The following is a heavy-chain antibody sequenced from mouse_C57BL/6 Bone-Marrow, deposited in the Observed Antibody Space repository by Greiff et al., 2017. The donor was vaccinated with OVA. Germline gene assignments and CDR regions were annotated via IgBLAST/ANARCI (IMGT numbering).Heavy chain of an antibody. D-gene: IGHD2-2*01. J-gene: IGHJ4*01. V-gene: IGHV1-42*01. CDR3: AREKCFYYGNDAGALDY. CDR2: INPSTGGT. Sequence: EVKLMESGPELVKPGASVKISCKASGYSFTGYYMNWVKQSPEKSLEWIGEINPSTGGTTYNQKFKAKATLTVDKSSSTAYMQLKSLTSEDSAVYYCAREKCFYYGNDAGALDYWGQGTSVTVSA. CDR1: GYSFTGYY.